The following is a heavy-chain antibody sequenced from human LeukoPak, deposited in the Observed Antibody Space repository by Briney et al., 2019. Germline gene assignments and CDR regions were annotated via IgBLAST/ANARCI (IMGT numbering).Heavy chain of an antibody. CDR1: GGTFSSYA. D-gene: IGHD2-8*01. CDR3: AREAGDIVLMVYALQNYFDY. CDR2: ISAYNGNT. J-gene: IGHJ4*02. V-gene: IGHV1-18*01. Sequence: GASVKVSCKASGGTFSSYAISWVRQAPGQGLEWMGWISAYNGNTNYAQKLQGRVTMTTDTSTSTAYMELRSLRSDDTAVYYCAREAGDIVLMVYALQNYFDYWGQGTLVTVSS.